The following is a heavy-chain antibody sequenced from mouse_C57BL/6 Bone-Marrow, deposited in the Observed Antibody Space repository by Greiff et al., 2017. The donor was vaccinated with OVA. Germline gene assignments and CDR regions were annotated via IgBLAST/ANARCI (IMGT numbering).Heavy chain of an antibody. CDR3: ALYDLAWFAY. CDR1: GYTFTSYT. J-gene: IGHJ3*01. V-gene: IGHV1-4*01. CDR2: INPSSGYT. Sequence: QLQQSGAELARPGASVKMSCKASGYTFTSYTMHWVKQRPGQGLEWIGYINPSSGYTKYNQKFKDKATLTADKSSSTAYMQLSSLTSEDSAVYYCALYDLAWFAYGGQGTLVTVSA. D-gene: IGHD2-3*01.